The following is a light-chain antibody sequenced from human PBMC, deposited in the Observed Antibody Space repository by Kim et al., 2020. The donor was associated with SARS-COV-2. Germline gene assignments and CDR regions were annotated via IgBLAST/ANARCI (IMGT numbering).Light chain of an antibody. CDR2: QDS. J-gene: IGLJ1*01. Sequence: SYELTQPPSVSVSPGQTASITCSGDKLGDKYACWYQQKPGQSPVLVIYQDSKRPSVIPERFSGSNSGNTATLTISGTQAMDEADYYCQAWDRSTGVFGTGTKVTVL. CDR1: KLGDKY. V-gene: IGLV3-1*01. CDR3: QAWDRSTGV.